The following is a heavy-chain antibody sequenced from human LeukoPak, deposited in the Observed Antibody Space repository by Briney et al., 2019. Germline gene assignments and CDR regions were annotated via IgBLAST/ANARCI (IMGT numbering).Heavy chain of an antibody. CDR2: ISYDGSNK. D-gene: IGHD3-10*01. Sequence: GGSLRLSCAASGFTFSSYAMHWVRQAPGKGLEWVAVISYDGSNKYYADSVKGRFTISRDNSKNTLYLQMNSLRAEDTAVYYCARGQYGSGSEPDYWGKGTLVTVSS. CDR3: ARGQYGSGSEPDY. J-gene: IGHJ4*02. V-gene: IGHV3-30-3*01. CDR1: GFTFSSYA.